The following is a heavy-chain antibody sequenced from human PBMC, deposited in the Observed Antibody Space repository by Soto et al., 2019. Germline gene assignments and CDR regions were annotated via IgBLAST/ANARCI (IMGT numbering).Heavy chain of an antibody. CDR3: ARVVQGAEVWFGT. Sequence: ASVKVSCKTSGYTFSNYGITWVRQAPGQPLEWLGWISLYSDGTNYAQKFQGRVSMTTDTSTTTAYMELRSLRSEDTAVYYCARVVQGAEVWFGTWGQGTLVTVSS. V-gene: IGHV1-18*01. CDR1: GYTFSNYG. CDR2: ISLYSDGT. D-gene: IGHD2-2*01. J-gene: IGHJ5*02.